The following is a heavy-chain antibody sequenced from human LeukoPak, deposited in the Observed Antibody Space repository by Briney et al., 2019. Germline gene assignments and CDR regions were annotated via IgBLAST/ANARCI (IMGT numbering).Heavy chain of an antibody. D-gene: IGHD3-3*01. Sequence: QPGGSLRLSCAASGFTFSSYGMHWVRQAPGKGLEWVAVISYDGSNKYYADSVKGRFTISRDNSKNTLYLQMNSLRAEDTAVYYCAKPMADFWSGYSRVGFDPWGQGTLVTVSS. V-gene: IGHV3-30*18. CDR3: AKPMADFWSGYSRVGFDP. J-gene: IGHJ5*02. CDR1: GFTFSSYG. CDR2: ISYDGSNK.